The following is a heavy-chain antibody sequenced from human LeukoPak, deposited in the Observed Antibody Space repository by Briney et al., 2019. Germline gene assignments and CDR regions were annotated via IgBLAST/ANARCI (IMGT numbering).Heavy chain of an antibody. CDR1: GGSISSYY. J-gene: IGHJ3*02. CDR3: ARDSTIVVVTAIQGGDAFDI. Sequence: SETLSLTCTVSGGSISSYYWSWIRQPAGKGLEWIGRIYTSGSTNYNPSLKSRVTMSVDTSKNQFSLKLSSVTAADTAVYYCARDSTIVVVTAIQGGDAFDIWGQGTMVTVSS. CDR2: IYTSGST. D-gene: IGHD2-21*02. V-gene: IGHV4-4*07.